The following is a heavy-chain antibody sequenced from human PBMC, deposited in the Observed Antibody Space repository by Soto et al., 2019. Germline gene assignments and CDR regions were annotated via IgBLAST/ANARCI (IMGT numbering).Heavy chain of an antibody. J-gene: IGHJ5*02. CDR3: ARGGVVVVVAATGGWFDP. V-gene: IGHV4-34*01. D-gene: IGHD2-15*01. CDR1: GGSFSGYY. CDR2: INHSGST. Sequence: SETLSLTCAVYGGSFSGYYWSWIRQPPGKGLEWIGEINHSGSTNYNPSLKSRVTISVDTSKNQFSLKLSSVTAADTAVYYCARGGVVVVVAATGGWFDPWGQGTLVTVSS.